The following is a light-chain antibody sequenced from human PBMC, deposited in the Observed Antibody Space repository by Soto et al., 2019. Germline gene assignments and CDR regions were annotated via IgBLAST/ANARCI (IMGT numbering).Light chain of an antibody. CDR2: EDV. CDR1: SGSIASAF. V-gene: IGLV6-57*04. J-gene: IGLJ3*02. Sequence: NFMLTQPQSVAESPRKTITLSCTRRSGSIASAFVQWYRQRPGSAPTTVIYEDVRRSSGIPDRFSGSIDSSSNSASLTISGLTTDDEADYYCQSYYVLTGVFGGGTKLTVL. CDR3: QSYYVLTGV.